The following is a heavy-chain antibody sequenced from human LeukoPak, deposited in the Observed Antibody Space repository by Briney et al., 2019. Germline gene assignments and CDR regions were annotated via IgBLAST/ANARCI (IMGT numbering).Heavy chain of an antibody. CDR1: GFTFSSCA. D-gene: IGHD6-19*01. CDR3: AKDHRQWLPSYYFDY. V-gene: IGHV3-23*01. CDR2: ISGSGGST. J-gene: IGHJ4*02. Sequence: PGGSLRLSCAASGFTFSSCAMSWVRQAPGKGLEWVSAISGSGGSTYYADSVKGRFTISRDNSKNTLYLQMNSLRAEDTAVYYCAKDHRQWLPSYYFDYWGQGTLVTVSS.